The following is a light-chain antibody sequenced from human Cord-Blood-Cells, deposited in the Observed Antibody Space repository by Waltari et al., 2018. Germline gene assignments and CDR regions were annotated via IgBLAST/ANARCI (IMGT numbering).Light chain of an antibody. V-gene: IGLV2-23*01. J-gene: IGLJ3*02. CDR1: SSDVGSYTL. Sequence: QAALPQPASVSGSPGQSITISCTATSSDVGSYTLFSWYQHHPGKAPKLMIYEGSKRPSGVSNRFSGSKSGNTASLTITGLQAEDEADYYCCSYAGSSTWVFGGGTKLTVL. CDR2: EGS. CDR3: CSYAGSSTWV.